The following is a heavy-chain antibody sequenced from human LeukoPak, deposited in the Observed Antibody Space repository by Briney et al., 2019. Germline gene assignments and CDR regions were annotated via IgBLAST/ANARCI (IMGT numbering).Heavy chain of an antibody. D-gene: IGHD3-22*01. J-gene: IGHJ3*02. Sequence: GGSLRLSCAASGFTFSNAWMTWVRQAPGKGLEWVGRIKSKTDGGTTDYAAPVKGRFTISRDDSKNTLYLQMNSLKTEDTAVYYCITYYDSSGDDAFDIWGQGTMVTVSS. CDR1: GFTFSNAW. CDR2: IKSKTDGGTT. V-gene: IGHV3-15*01. CDR3: ITYYDSSGDDAFDI.